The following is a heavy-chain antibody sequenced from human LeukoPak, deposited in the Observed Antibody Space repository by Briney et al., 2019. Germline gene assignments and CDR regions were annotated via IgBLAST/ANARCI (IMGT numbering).Heavy chain of an antibody. Sequence: SETLSLTCTVSGGSISSYYWSWIRQPPGKGLEWIGYIYYSGSTNYNPSLKSRVTISVDTSKNQFSLKLSSVTAADTAVYYCARGTGLGDRSQTDAFDIWGQGTMVTVSS. CDR2: IYYSGST. D-gene: IGHD3-22*01. V-gene: IGHV4-59*01. CDR1: GGSISSYY. J-gene: IGHJ3*02. CDR3: ARGTGLGDRSQTDAFDI.